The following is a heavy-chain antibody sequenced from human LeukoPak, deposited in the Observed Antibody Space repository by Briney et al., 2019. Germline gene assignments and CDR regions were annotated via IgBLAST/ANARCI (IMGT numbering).Heavy chain of an antibody. Sequence: GGSKRFSCAASGFTFSSYTMNWVRQAPGKGLKWVSSISSSISYIDYADSVKGRFTISRDNAKNSLYLQMNSLRAEDTAVYYCARDLGDSSGYYYRSFDYWGQGTLVTVSS. J-gene: IGHJ4*02. CDR2: ISSSISYI. CDR3: ARDLGDSSGYYYRSFDY. V-gene: IGHV3-21*01. CDR1: GFTFSSYT. D-gene: IGHD3-22*01.